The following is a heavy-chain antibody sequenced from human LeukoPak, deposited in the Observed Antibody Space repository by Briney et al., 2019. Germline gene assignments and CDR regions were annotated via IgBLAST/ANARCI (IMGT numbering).Heavy chain of an antibody. CDR3: ARGYCSSTSCYFGYWFDP. D-gene: IGHD2-2*01. J-gene: IGHJ5*02. Sequence: ASVKVSCKASGYTFTSYDINWVRQAPGQGLEWMGWMNPNSGNTGYAQKFQGRVTMTRNTSISTAYMELSSLRSEDTAVYYCARGYCSSTSCYFGYWFDPWGQGTLVTVSS. V-gene: IGHV1-8*01. CDR2: MNPNSGNT. CDR1: GYTFTSYD.